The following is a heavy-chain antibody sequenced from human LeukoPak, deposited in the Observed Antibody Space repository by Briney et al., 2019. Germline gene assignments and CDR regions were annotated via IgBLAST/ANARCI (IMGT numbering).Heavy chain of an antibody. CDR3: ARHGDYGDYYYTMDV. Sequence: SETLSLTCTVSGGSIRSYSWSWIRQPAGKGLEWIGRIYTSGSTNYNPSLKSRVTMSVDTSKNQFSLKLSSVTAADTAAYYCARHGDYGDYYYTMDVWGQGTTVTVSS. D-gene: IGHD4-17*01. CDR1: GGSIRSYS. CDR2: IYTSGST. V-gene: IGHV4-4*07. J-gene: IGHJ6*02.